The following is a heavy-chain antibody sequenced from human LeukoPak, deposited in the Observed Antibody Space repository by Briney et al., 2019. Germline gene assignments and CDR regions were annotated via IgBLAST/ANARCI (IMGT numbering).Heavy chain of an antibody. J-gene: IGHJ4*02. Sequence: QPGGSLRLSGAASGFTFDYYAMHWVRQAPGKGLEWVSLISGDGGSTYYADSVKGRFTISRDNSKNSLYLQMNSLRTEDTALYYCAKDFSPAAGTDYFDYWGQGTLVTVSS. CDR1: GFTFDYYA. CDR3: AKDFSPAAGTDYFDY. V-gene: IGHV3-43*02. CDR2: ISGDGGST. D-gene: IGHD6-13*01.